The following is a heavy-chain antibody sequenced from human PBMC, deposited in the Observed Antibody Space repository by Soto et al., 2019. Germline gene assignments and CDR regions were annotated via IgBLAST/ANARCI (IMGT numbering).Heavy chain of an antibody. D-gene: IGHD2-15*01. Sequence: EVQLVESGGGLVHPEGSLGLSCAASGSTFGDFEMNWFRQTPGKGLEWLAHMTGSGGDIIYADSVKGRFTMSRDNAQNSLYLQLNSLRAEDTALYYCARSSGAYRPFDSWGQGTLVSVSS. CDR1: GSTFGDFE. V-gene: IGHV3-48*03. CDR2: MTGSGGDI. J-gene: IGHJ4*02. CDR3: ARSSGAYRPFDS.